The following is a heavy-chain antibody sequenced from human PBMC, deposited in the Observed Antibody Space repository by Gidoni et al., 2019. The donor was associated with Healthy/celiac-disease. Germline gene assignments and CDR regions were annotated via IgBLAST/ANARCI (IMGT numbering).Heavy chain of an antibody. V-gene: IGHV1-69*04. CDR3: ARTSRRGVYYYYGMDV. J-gene: IGHJ6*02. CDR1: VGTFSSYA. D-gene: IGHD3-10*01. Sequence: QVQLVQSGAEVKKPGSSVKVSCKASVGTFSSYAISWVRQAPGQGLEWMGRIIPILGIANYAQKFQGRVTITADKSTSTAYMELSSLRSEDTAVYYCARTSRRGVYYYYGMDVWGQGTTVTVSS. CDR2: IIPILGIA.